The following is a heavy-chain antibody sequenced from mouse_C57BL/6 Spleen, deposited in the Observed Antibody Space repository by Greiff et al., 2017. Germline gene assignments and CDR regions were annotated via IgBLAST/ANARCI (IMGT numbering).Heavy chain of an antibody. J-gene: IGHJ3*01. CDR3: ACQGYYCIVPY. CDR2: INPNNGGT. V-gene: IGHV1-26*01. D-gene: IGHD1-1*01. CDR1: GYTFTDYY. Sequence: VQLQQSGPELVKPGASVKISCKASGYTFTDYYMNWVKQSHGKSLEWIGDINPNNGGTSYNQKFKGKATLTVGKSSSTAYMELRSLTSEDSAVYYCACQGYYCIVPYWGQGTLVTVSA.